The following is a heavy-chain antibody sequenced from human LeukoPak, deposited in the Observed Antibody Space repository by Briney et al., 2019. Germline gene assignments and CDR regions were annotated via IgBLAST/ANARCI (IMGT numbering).Heavy chain of an antibody. CDR3: VRSPAYYNMDV. Sequence: GGSLRLSCAASGFTFGNYVIHWVRQAPGKGLEWLALISYDGTNKYYADSVKGRFTISRDHSQSTVDLQMNTLRGADTAVYYCVRSPAYYNMDVWGKGTTVTVS. V-gene: IGHV3-30-3*01. J-gene: IGHJ6*03. CDR2: ISYDGTNK. CDR1: GFTFGNYV.